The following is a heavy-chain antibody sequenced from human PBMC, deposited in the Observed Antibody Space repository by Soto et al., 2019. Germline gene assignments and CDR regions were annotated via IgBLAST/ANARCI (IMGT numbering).Heavy chain of an antibody. Sequence: QVRLVESGGGVVQPGRSLRLSCTASGFSFSSYAMYWFRQPPGKGLEWVAVISHDGINKHYADSVKGRVTGSRDNSNHSLDLQLNSMRGEDTAMYYCARDMYSSDYFVKWFEAWGQGTLVTVSS. D-gene: IGHD6-19*01. CDR2: ISHDGINK. J-gene: IGHJ5*02. CDR1: GFSFSSYA. CDR3: ARDMYSSDYFVKWFEA. V-gene: IGHV3-30-3*01.